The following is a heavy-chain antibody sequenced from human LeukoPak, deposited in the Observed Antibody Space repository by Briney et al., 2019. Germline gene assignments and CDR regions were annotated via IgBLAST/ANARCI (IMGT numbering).Heavy chain of an antibody. D-gene: IGHD2-15*01. Sequence: PSETLSLTCAVSGYSISSGYYWGWIRQPPGKRLEWIGSIYHSGSTYYNPSLKSRVTISVDTSKNQFSLKLSSVTAADTAVYYCARQAVVVVAATLNWFDPWGQGTLVTVSS. V-gene: IGHV4-38-2*01. J-gene: IGHJ5*02. CDR2: IYHSGST. CDR1: GYSISSGYY. CDR3: ARQAVVVVAATLNWFDP.